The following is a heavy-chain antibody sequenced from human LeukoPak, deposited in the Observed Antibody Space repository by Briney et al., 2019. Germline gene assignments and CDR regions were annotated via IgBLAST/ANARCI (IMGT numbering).Heavy chain of an antibody. Sequence: GESLQISCKGSGYRFTSYWIGWVRLVPGKGLEWMGIISPGDADTRYSPSFQGQVTISADKSISTAYLQWSSLKAADTAMYYCASGRYCDSRGYYPILDYWGQGTLVTVSS. V-gene: IGHV5-51*01. CDR1: GYRFTSYW. CDR2: ISPGDADT. D-gene: IGHD3-22*01. J-gene: IGHJ4*02. CDR3: ASGRYCDSRGYYPILDY.